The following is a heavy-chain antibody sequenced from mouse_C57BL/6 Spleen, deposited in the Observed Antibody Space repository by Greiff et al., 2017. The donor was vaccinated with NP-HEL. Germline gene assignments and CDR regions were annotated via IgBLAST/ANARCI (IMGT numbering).Heavy chain of an antibody. J-gene: IGHJ4*01. V-gene: IGHV5-17*01. CDR1: GFTFSDYG. Sequence: EVMLVESGGGLVKPGGSLKLSCAASGFTFSDYGMHWVRQAPEKGLEWVAYISSGSSTIYYADTVKGRFTISRDNAKNTLFLRMTSLRSEDTAMYYCARVDYYAMDYWGQGTSVTVTS. CDR3: ARVDYYAMDY. CDR2: ISSGSSTI.